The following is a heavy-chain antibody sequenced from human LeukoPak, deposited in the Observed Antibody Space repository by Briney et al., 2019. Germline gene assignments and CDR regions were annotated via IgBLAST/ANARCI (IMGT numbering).Heavy chain of an antibody. V-gene: IGHV1-69*05. CDR2: IIPIFGTA. CDR3: AREWLVQAFDI. D-gene: IGHD6-19*01. Sequence: ASVKVSCKASGGTFSSYAINWVRQAPGQGLEWMGGIIPIFGTANYAQKFQGRVTITTDESTSTAYMELSSLRSEDTAVYYCAREWLVQAFDIWGRGTMVTVSS. J-gene: IGHJ3*02. CDR1: GGTFSSYA.